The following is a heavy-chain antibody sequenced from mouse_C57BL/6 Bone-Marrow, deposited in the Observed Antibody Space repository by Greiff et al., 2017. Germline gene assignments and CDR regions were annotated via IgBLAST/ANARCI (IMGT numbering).Heavy chain of an antibody. CDR1: GYTFTSYG. Sequence: VQLQQSGAELARPGASVKLSCKASGYTFTSYGISWVKQRTGQGLEWIGEIYPRSGNTYYNEKFKGKATLTADKSSSTAYMVLRSLTSEDSAVYFCERLPFAYWGQGTLVTVSA. J-gene: IGHJ3*01. CDR3: ERLPFAY. CDR2: IYPRSGNT. V-gene: IGHV1-81*01.